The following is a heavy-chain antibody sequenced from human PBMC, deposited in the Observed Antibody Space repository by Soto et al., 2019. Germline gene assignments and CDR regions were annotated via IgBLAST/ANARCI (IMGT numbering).Heavy chain of an antibody. V-gene: IGHV3-11*06. CDR2: ISSSSSYT. CDR3: APRGYSGYDLGSYYYGMDV. J-gene: IGHJ6*02. D-gene: IGHD5-12*01. CDR1: GFTFSDYY. Sequence: GGSLRLSCAASGFTFSDYYMSWIRQAPGKGLEWVSYISSSSSYTNYADSVKGRFTISRDNAKNSLYLQMNSPRAEDTAVYYCAPRGYSGYDLGSYYYGMDVWGQGTTVTVSS.